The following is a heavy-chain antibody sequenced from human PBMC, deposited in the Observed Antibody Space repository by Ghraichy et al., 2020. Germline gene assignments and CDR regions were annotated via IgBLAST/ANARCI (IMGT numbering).Heavy chain of an antibody. V-gene: IGHV4-59*01. CDR3: ARYKAIGGFDP. CDR2: IYYSGST. Sequence: SETLSLTCTVSGGSISSYYWSWIRQPPGKGLEWIGYIYYSGSTNYNPSLKSRVTISVDTSKNQFSLKLSSVTAADTAVYYCARYKAIGGFDPWGQGTLVTVSS. D-gene: IGHD3-10*01. J-gene: IGHJ5*02. CDR1: GGSISSYY.